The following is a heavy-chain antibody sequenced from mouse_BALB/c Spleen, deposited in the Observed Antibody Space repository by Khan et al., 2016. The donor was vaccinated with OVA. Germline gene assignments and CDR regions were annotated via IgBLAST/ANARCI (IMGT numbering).Heavy chain of an antibody. Sequence: VQLQQSGPELVKPGASVKISCKASGYSFTGYFMNWVMQSHGKSLEWIGRINPHVGETLFNPKFKGKATLTVDESSSTAHMELRSLASEDSAVCYCARVYRSDFDYWGQGTTLTVSS. CDR2: INPHVGET. V-gene: IGHV1-20*02. CDR3: ARVYRSDFDY. CDR1: GYSFTGYF. J-gene: IGHJ2*01. D-gene: IGHD1-1*01.